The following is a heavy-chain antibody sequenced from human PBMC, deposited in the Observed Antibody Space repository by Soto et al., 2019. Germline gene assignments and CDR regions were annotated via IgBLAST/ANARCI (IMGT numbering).Heavy chain of an antibody. D-gene: IGHD3-22*01. CDR3: ARGGYYYDSSGTWSFDY. CDR1: GGSISSYY. CDR2: IYYSGST. J-gene: IGHJ4*02. V-gene: IGHV4-59*01. Sequence: PSETISLTCPFSGGSISSYYWSWIRPPPGKGLEWIGYIYYSGSTNYNPSLKSRVTISVDTSKNQFSMKLRSVTAADTAVYYCARGGYYYDSSGTWSFDYWGQGTLVTVSS.